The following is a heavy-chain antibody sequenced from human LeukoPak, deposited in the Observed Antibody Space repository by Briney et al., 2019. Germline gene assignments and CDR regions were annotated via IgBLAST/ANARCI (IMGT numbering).Heavy chain of an antibody. Sequence: GASVKVSCKASGYTFTGYYMHWVRQAPGQGLEWMGWINPNSGGTNYAQKFQGRVTMTRDTSISTAYMELSRLRSDDTAVYYCARDLVGARVRAFDIWGQGTMVTVSS. D-gene: IGHD1-26*01. CDR3: ARDLVGARVRAFDI. CDR2: INPNSGGT. J-gene: IGHJ3*02. V-gene: IGHV1-2*02. CDR1: GYTFTGYY.